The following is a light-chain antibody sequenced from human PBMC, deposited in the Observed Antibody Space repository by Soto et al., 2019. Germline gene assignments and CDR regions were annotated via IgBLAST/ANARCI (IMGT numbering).Light chain of an antibody. CDR2: AAS. J-gene: IGKJ3*01. CDR1: QTVSSIY. Sequence: EIVLTQSPGTLSLSPGERTTLSCRASQTVSSIYLAWYQQKPGQAPRLLIYAASTRATGIPDRFRGSGSGTDFTLTISRLEPEDFAVYYCQQYGNSLFTFGPGTKVDIK. V-gene: IGKV3-20*01. CDR3: QQYGNSLFT.